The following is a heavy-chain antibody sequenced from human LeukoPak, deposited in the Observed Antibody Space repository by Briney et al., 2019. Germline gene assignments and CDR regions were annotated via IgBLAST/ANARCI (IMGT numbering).Heavy chain of an antibody. CDR3: ARMHPYTRLLWFGEDGMDV. CDR2: INPNSGGT. CDR1: GYTFTSYY. Sequence: GASVKVSCKASGYTFTSYYMHWVRQAPGQGLEWMGWINPNSGGTNYAQKFQGRVTMTRDTSISTAYMELSRLRSDDTAVYYCARMHPYTRLLWFGEDGMDVWGQGTTVTVSS. J-gene: IGHJ6*02. D-gene: IGHD3-10*01. V-gene: IGHV1-2*02.